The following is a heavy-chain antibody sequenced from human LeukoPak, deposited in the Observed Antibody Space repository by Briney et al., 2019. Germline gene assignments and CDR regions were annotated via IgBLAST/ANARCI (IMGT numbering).Heavy chain of an antibody. J-gene: IGHJ6*03. V-gene: IGHV3-49*04. D-gene: IGHD2-21*01. Sequence: GGSLRLSCAASGLTFGDCAVNWVRQAPGKGLEWVGFIRGKVYGGTTEYAASVKGRFTISRDDSKSIAYLQMNSLETEDTAVYHCSRECGYNMDVWGKGTTVTVSS. CDR2: IRGKVYGGTT. CDR1: GLTFGDCA. CDR3: SRECGYNMDV.